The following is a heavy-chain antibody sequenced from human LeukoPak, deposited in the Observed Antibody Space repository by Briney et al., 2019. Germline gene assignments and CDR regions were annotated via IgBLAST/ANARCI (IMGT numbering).Heavy chain of an antibody. J-gene: IGHJ4*02. CDR3: ARRGYCSSTSCSIRFDY. CDR1: GGSFSGYY. D-gene: IGHD2-2*01. Sequence: SETLSLTCAVYGGSFSGYYWSWVRQPPGKGLEWIGEINHSGSTNYNPSLKSRVTISVETSKNQFSLKLSSVTAADTAVYYCARRGYCSSTSCSIRFDYWGQGTLVTVSS. V-gene: IGHV4-34*01. CDR2: INHSGST.